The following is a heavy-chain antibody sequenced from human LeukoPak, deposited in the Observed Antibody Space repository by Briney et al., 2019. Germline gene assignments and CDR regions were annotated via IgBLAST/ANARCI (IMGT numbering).Heavy chain of an antibody. CDR2: ISLYNGDT. Sequence: ASVKVSCKASGYTYTNYGISWVRQAPGQGLEWMGWISLYNGDTNYAQKVQGRVTMTTDTSTNTAYMELWSLRSDDTAVYYCARSASGSGYHLLFDYWGQGTPVTVSS. D-gene: IGHD3-22*01. V-gene: IGHV1-18*01. J-gene: IGHJ4*02. CDR3: ARSASGSGYHLLFDY. CDR1: GYTYTNYG.